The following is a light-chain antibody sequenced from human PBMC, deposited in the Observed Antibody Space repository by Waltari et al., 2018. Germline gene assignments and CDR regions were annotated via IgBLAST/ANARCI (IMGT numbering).Light chain of an antibody. CDR2: DAS. J-gene: IGKJ4*01. CDR1: QSVSRS. Sequence: EIVLTQSPATLSLSPGESAPLSCRASQSVSRSLAWYQQKPGQAPRLLIYDASNTATGIPARFSGSGSGTDFTLTISRLEPEDFAVYYCQQRRSWPLTFGGGTKVEIK. CDR3: QQRRSWPLT. V-gene: IGKV3-11*01.